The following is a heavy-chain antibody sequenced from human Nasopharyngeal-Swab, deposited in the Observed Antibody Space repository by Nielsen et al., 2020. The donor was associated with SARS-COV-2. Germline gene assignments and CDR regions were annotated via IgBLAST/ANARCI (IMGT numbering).Heavy chain of an antibody. CDR1: GVTFSVSN. J-gene: IGHJ5*02. CDR3: KGGDSRGFGS. Sequence: GESLKISCAVSGVTFSVSNIHWVRQASGKGLEWIARIRSIRDNYQTAYAASVEGRFTISGDDSDNMAYLQMNSLKIEDTAVYYCKGGDSRGFGSWGQGTLVTVSS. CDR2: IRSIRDNYQT. V-gene: IGHV3-73*01. D-gene: IGHD2-21*02.